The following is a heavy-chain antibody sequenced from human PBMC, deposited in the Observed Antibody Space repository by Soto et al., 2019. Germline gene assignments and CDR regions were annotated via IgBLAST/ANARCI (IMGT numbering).Heavy chain of an antibody. CDR3: ARSFVYYWSGYYTPFFAY. D-gene: IGHD3-3*01. V-gene: IGHV1-3*01. CDR2: INAGNGNT. J-gene: IGHJ4*01. Sequence: GAAVKVCFKASGYTFTSYAMHWVRQAPGQRLEWIGWINAGNGNTKYSQKFQGRVTITRDTSASTAYMELSSLRSEDTAGYYCARSFVYYWSGYYTPFFAYWGRRSLVPGSS. CDR1: GYTFTSYA.